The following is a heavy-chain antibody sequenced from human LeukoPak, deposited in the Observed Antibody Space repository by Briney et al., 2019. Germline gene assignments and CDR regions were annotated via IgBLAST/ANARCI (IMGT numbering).Heavy chain of an antibody. CDR3: AKDLHYGSADY. CDR2: IKQDGSEK. J-gene: IGHJ4*02. D-gene: IGHD3-10*01. V-gene: IGHV3-7*01. CDR1: GFTFSSYW. Sequence: GGSLRLSCAASGFTFSSYWMSWVRQAPGKGLEWVANIKQDGSEKYYVDSVKGRFTISRDNAKNTLYLQMNSLRAEDTAVYYCAKDLHYGSADYWGQGTLVTVSS.